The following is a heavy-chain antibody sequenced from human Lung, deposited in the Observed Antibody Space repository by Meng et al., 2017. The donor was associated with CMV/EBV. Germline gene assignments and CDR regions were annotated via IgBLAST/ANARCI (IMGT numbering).Heavy chain of an antibody. CDR3: ARDRFRTVRGLFSY. J-gene: IGHJ4*02. CDR2: INPNSGGT. Sequence: ASXXVSXKASGHSFTDYYIHWVRQAPGQGLEWMGWINPNSGGTNYAENFQGRVTMTRDTSISPASMELNRLRSEDTAVYYCARDRFRTVRGLFSYWGQGNXV. V-gene: IGHV1-2*02. CDR1: GHSFTDYY. D-gene: IGHD3-10*01.